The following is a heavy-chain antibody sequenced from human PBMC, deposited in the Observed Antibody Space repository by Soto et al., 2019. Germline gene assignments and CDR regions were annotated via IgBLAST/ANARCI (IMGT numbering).Heavy chain of an antibody. J-gene: IGHJ4*02. CDR1: GFTFSSHW. V-gene: IGHV3-7*01. Sequence: HPGGSLRHSCSASGFTFSSHWMSWVRPAPGKGLEWVANIKQDGSEKYYVDSVKGRFTISRDNAKNSLYLQMNSLRAEDTAVYYCPRYFTEPDYWGQGT. CDR2: IKQDGSEK. CDR3: PRYFTEPDY.